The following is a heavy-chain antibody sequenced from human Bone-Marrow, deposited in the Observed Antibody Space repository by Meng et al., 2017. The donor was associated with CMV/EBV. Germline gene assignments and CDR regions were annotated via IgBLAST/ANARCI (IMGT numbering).Heavy chain of an antibody. Sequence: GESLKISCAASGFTFSSYWMHWVRQAPGKGLVWVSRINSDGSSTSYADSVKGRFTISRDNAKNSLYLQMNSLRPEDTALYFCAKDSHGAYYSGSGSYYEDWGQGTQVTVSS. J-gene: IGHJ4*02. V-gene: IGHV3-74*01. D-gene: IGHD3-10*01. CDR3: AKDSHGAYYSGSGSYYED. CDR2: INSDGSST. CDR1: GFTFSSYW.